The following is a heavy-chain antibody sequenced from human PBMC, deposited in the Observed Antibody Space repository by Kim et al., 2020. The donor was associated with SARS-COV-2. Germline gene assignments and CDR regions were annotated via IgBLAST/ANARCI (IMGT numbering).Heavy chain of an antibody. J-gene: IGHJ3*02. CDR3: SEDRLRWAFDI. CDR1: GFTFSSNA. V-gene: IGHV3-23*01. D-gene: IGHD4-17*01. CDR2: SGSDGNT. Sequence: GGSLRLSCAASGFTFSSNAMTWVRQAPGKGLEWVSASGSDGNTLYSDAVKGRFTISRDNYKNMLYLQMNSIRSADTALFFCSEDRLRWAFDICVQGAMVT.